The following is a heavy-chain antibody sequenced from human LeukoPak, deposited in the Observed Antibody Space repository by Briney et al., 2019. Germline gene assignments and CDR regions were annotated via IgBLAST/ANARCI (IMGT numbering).Heavy chain of an antibody. J-gene: IGHJ4*02. CDR1: GFTFSSYW. D-gene: IGHD3-10*01. CDR2: IKTDGSQI. CDR3: AREGSVLWFGEPIDY. V-gene: IGHV3-7*01. Sequence: GGSLRLSCVASGFTFSSYWMTWVRQAPGKGLEWVANIKTDGSQIYYVDSVKGRFTISRDNAKNSLYLQMNSLRAEDTAVYYCAREGSVLWFGEPIDYWGQGTLVTVSS.